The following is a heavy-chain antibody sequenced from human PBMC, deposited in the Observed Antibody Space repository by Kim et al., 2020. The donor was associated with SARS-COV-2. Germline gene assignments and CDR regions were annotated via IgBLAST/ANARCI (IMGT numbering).Heavy chain of an antibody. Sequence: GGSLRPSCAASGFTFSSYWMTWVRQAPGKGLEWVANIKQDGSEIYYVDSVKGRFTISRDNAKNSVYLQMNSVRAEDTAVYYCAQGDALDFWGQGTMVTVSS. CDR3: AQGDALDF. V-gene: IGHV3-7*03. J-gene: IGHJ3*01. CDR2: IKQDGSEI. CDR1: GFTFSSYW.